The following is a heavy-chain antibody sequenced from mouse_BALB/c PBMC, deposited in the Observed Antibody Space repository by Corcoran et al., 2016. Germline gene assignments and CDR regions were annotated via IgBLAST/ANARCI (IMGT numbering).Heavy chain of an antibody. CDR2: INTYTGEP. J-gene: IGHJ4*01. V-gene: IGHV9-3-1*01. CDR3: ARAPLHYYAMDY. CDR1: GYTFTNYG. D-gene: IGHD6-1*01. Sequence: QIQLVQSGPELKKPGETVKISCKASGYTFTNYGMNWVKQAPGKGCKGMGWINTYTGEPTYADDFKGRFAFSLETSASTAYLQINNLKNEDTATDFCARAPLHYYAMDYWGQGTSVTVSS.